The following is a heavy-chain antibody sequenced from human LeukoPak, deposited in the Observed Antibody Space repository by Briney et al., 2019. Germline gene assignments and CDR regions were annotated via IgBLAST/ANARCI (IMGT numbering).Heavy chain of an antibody. V-gene: IGHV1-18*01. CDR1: GYSFRNYG. Sequence: GASVKVSCKASGYSFRNYGISWVRQAPGQGLEYMGWISVYNGNTKCEQRLQGRVTMTADTSTSTVYMELRSLRSDDTAVYYCARGGGGYYGSGSYLIDHWGQGTLVTVFS. D-gene: IGHD3-10*01. J-gene: IGHJ4*02. CDR2: ISVYNGNT. CDR3: ARGGGGYYGSGSYLIDH.